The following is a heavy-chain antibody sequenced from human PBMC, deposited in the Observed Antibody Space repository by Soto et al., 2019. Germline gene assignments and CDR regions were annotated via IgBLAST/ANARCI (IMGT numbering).Heavy chain of an antibody. CDR1: GFTFSSYA. CDR2: ISGSGGTT. D-gene: IGHD3-22*01. CDR3: AKSPKVISTSSDY. Sequence: LRLCCVASGFTFSSYALNWVRQAPGRGLEWVSAISGSGGTTYYADSVKGRFTISRDNSKNTLFLQMNSLRAEDAAIYYCAKSPKVISTSSDYWGQGSLVTVPS. V-gene: IGHV3-23*01. J-gene: IGHJ4*02.